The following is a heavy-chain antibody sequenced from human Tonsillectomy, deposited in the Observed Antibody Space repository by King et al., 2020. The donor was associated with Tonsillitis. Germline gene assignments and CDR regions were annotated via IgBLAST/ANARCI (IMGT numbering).Heavy chain of an antibody. J-gene: IGHJ4*02. V-gene: IGHV4-61*02. Sequence: QLQESGPGLVEPSQTLSLTCTVSGGSISSGSYYWSWIRQPAGKGLEWIGRIYISGSTNYNPSLESRVTMSVDTSKNQFSLKLSSVTAADTAVYYCARDRSGSGSYYSPFDYWGQGTLVTVSS. CDR2: IYISGST. CDR1: GGSISSGSYY. CDR3: ARDRSGSGSYYSPFDY. D-gene: IGHD3-10*01.